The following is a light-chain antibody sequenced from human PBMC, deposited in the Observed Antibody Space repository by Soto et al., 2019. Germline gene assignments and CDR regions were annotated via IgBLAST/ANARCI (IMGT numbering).Light chain of an antibody. CDR1: QSMNIW. V-gene: IGKV1-5*01. J-gene: IGKJ1*01. CDR2: AAS. CDR3: QQYNNWPST. Sequence: DIQMTQSPSTLSASVGDRVTITCRASQSMNIWLAWYQQKSANAPKSLIYAASSLQSGVPSRFSGSGSGTDFTLTISSLQSEDFAVYYCQQYNNWPSTFGQGTKVDIK.